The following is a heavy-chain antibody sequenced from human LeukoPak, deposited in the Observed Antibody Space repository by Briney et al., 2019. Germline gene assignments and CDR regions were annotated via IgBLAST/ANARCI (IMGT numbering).Heavy chain of an antibody. D-gene: IGHD2-8*01. V-gene: IGHV1-69*13. CDR3: AGEGPKYCTNGECTKAQGFDP. J-gene: IGHJ5*02. CDR1: GGTFSSYA. Sequence: ASVKVSCKASGGTFSSYAISWVRQAPGQGLEWMGGIIPIFGTANYAQKFQGRVTITADESTSTAYMELSSLRSEDTAVYYCAGEGPKYCTNGECTKAQGFDPWGKETLVTVSS. CDR2: IIPIFGTA.